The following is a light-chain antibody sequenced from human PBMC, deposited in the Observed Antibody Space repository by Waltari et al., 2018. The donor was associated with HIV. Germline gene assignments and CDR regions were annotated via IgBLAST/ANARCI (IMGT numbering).Light chain of an antibody. J-gene: IGKJ1*01. CDR2: GAS. CDR1: HDIRND. V-gene: IGKV1-6*01. Sequence: AIQMSQSPSSLSASVGDRVTITCRASHDIRNDLGWYQQKAGEAPKLLIYGASNLQSGVPSRFSGSGSGTHFTHTINSLQPEDFASYYCLQDYKFPWAFGQGTKVEVK. CDR3: LQDYKFPWA.